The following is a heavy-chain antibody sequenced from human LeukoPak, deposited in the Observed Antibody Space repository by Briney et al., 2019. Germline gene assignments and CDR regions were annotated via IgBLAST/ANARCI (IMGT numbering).Heavy chain of an antibody. V-gene: IGHV4-39*01. CDR2: IYYSGST. CDR3: ARSPSYYDILTGYNPYYFDY. CDR1: GGSISSSSYY. Sequence: SETLSLTCTVSGGSISSSSYYWGWIRQPPGKGLEWIGSIYYSGSTYYNPSLKSRVTISVDTSKNQFSLKLSSVTAADTAVYYCARSPSYYDILTGYNPYYFDYWGQGTLVTVSS. D-gene: IGHD3-9*01. J-gene: IGHJ4*02.